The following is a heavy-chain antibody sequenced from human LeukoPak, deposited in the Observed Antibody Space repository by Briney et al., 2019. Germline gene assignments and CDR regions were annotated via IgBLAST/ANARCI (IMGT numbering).Heavy chain of an antibody. CDR3: ARIYYFGDNNWRYFDN. Sequence: GGSLRLSCAASGFTFNSYWMSWVRQAPGKGLEWVANIDPDGSEKQYGESVKGRFNTSRDNAKNSLYLQMNSLRAEDTAIYYCARIYYFGDNNWRYFDNWGQGTLVTVSS. CDR2: IDPDGSEK. J-gene: IGHJ4*02. CDR1: GFTFNSYW. V-gene: IGHV3-7*01. D-gene: IGHD3-10*01.